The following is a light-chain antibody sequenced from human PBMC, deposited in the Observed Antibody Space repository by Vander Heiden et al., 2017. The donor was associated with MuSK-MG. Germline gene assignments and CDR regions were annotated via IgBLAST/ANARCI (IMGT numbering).Light chain of an antibody. V-gene: IGLV2-14*01. CDR1: RSDVGDYNY. Sequence: QSALTQPASVSGSPGHSLTISCTGTRSDVGDYNYVYWDQQHPGKAHKLMIYDGSEGPARVANRFSGSKAGNTASLTISGRKEEDEAEYYCSSDTANNNLVFGGGTKLTVV. J-gene: IGLJ2*01. CDR3: SSDTANNNLV. CDR2: DGS.